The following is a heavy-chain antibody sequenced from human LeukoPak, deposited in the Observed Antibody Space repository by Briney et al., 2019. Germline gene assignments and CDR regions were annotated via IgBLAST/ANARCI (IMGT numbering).Heavy chain of an antibody. D-gene: IGHD2-15*01. CDR3: ARAGRYCSGGSCYRGYSWFDP. J-gene: IGHJ5*02. CDR1: GFTFSSSG. CDR2: ISYNGSNK. V-gene: IGHV3-33*01. Sequence: GGSLRLSCAASGFTFSSSGMHWVRQAPGKGLEWVAVISYNGSNKYYADSVKGRFTISRDNSKNTLYLQMNSLRVEDTAVYYCARAGRYCSGGSCYRGYSWFDPWGQGTLVTVSS.